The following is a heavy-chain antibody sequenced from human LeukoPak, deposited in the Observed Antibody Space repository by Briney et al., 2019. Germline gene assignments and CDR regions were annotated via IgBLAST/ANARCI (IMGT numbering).Heavy chain of an antibody. CDR1: GGSITSSY. CDR2: IHYTGST. D-gene: IGHD3-9*01. V-gene: IGHV4-59*01. Sequence: PSETLSLTCTVSGGSITSSYWSWIRQSPGKGLEWIGYIHYTGSTNYNPSLKSRVTMLIDTSKNQFSLKLSSVTAADTAVYYCARGRYSAGDNWFNLWGQGTLVTVSS. CDR3: ARGRYSAGDNWFNL. J-gene: IGHJ5*02.